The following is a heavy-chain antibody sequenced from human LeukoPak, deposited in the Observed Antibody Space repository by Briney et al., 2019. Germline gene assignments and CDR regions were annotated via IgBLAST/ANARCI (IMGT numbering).Heavy chain of an antibody. V-gene: IGHV1-69*04. J-gene: IGHJ6*02. D-gene: IGHD3-22*01. Sequence: SVKVSCKASGGTFSSYAISWVRQAPGQGLEWMGRIIPILGIANYAQKFQGRVTITADKSTSTAYMELSSLRSEDTAVYYCARHFLHYDSSMDVWGQGTTVTVSS. CDR3: ARHFLHYDSSMDV. CDR1: GGTFSSYA. CDR2: IIPILGIA.